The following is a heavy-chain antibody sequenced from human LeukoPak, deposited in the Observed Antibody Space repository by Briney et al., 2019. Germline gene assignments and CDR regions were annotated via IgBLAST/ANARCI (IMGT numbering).Heavy chain of an antibody. CDR2: TSSGATTT. J-gene: IGHJ4*02. CDR1: GFTLTSDS. CDR3: AKGTVGAKY. D-gene: IGHD1-26*01. V-gene: IGHV3-48*04. Sequence: GGSLRLSCAASGFTLTSDSMNWVRQAPGKGLEWISYTSSGATTTYYADSVKGRFTISRDNAGNSLYLQINSLRVDDTAVYYCAKGTVGAKYWGQGTLVIVSS.